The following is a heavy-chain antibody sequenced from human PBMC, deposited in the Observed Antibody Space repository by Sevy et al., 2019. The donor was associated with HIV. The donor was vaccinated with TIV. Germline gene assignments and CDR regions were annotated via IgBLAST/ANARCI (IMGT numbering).Heavy chain of an antibody. V-gene: IGHV3-23*01. D-gene: IGHD2-15*01. CDR3: AKDLRYGGKSYFDY. CDR1: GFTFSTYT. J-gene: IGHJ4*02. CDR2: ISGSAGST. Sequence: GGSLRLSCAASGFTFSTYTMSWVRQAPGKGLEWVSAISGSAGSTYYADLVQGRFTISRDKSKNTLYLQMNSLRAEDTAVYYCAKDLRYGGKSYFDYWGQGTLVTVSS.